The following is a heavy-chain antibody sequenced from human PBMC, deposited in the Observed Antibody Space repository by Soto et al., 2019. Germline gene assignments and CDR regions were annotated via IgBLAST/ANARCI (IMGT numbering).Heavy chain of an antibody. CDR3: AKDPDSGSYGYYFDY. D-gene: IGHD1-26*01. Sequence: GGSLRLSCAASGFTFDDYAMHWVRQAPGKGLEWVSLISGDGSSTYYADSVKGRFTISRDNSKNSLYLQMNSLRTEDTALYYCAKDPDSGSYGYYFDYWVQGTLVTVSS. CDR2: ISGDGSST. J-gene: IGHJ4*02. V-gene: IGHV3-43*02. CDR1: GFTFDDYA.